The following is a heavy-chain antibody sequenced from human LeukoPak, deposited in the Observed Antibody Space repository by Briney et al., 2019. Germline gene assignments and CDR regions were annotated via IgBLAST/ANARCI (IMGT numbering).Heavy chain of an antibody. CDR3: AVTVTQGNGDY. J-gene: IGHJ4*02. V-gene: IGHV3-33*05. D-gene: IGHD4-17*01. Sequence: GGSLRLSCAASGFTFRNFGMHWVRQAPGKGLEWVAFISYDESSKKYAESVKGRFAISRDNSKNTLYLQMNSLRAEDTAVYYCAVTVTQGNGDYWGQGTLVTVSS. CDR1: GFTFRNFG. CDR2: ISYDESSK.